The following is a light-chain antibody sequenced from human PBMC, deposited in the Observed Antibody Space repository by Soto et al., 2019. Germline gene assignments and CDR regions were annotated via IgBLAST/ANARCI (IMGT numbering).Light chain of an antibody. Sequence: DIQMTQSPSSLSASVGDRVTITCRASQSISTSLSWYQHIAGKAPKLLIYAASTLQSGVPSRFSGSGSGTDFTLTISSLQPEDFATYFCQQSYGTLYTFGQGTRLDIK. V-gene: IGKV1-39*01. CDR3: QQSYGTLYT. J-gene: IGKJ2*01. CDR2: AAS. CDR1: QSISTS.